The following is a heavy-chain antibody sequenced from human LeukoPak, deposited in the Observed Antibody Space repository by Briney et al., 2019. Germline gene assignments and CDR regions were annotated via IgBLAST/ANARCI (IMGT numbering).Heavy chain of an antibody. CDR2: IRSKANSYAT. CDR1: GFTFSGSA. Sequence: GGSLKLSCAASGFTFSGSAMHWVRQASGKGLEWVGRIRSKANSYATAYAASVKGRFTISRDDSKNTAYLRMNSLKTEDTAVYYCTRRHIAARPGYYYGMDVWGQGTTVTVSS. V-gene: IGHV3-73*01. J-gene: IGHJ6*02. CDR3: TRRHIAARPGYYYGMDV. D-gene: IGHD6-6*01.